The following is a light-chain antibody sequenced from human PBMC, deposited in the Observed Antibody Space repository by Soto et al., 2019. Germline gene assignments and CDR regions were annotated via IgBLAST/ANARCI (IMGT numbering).Light chain of an antibody. CDR3: SSYTISNTLPFV. J-gene: IGLJ1*01. Sequence: QSALTQPAAVSGSPGQSITISRTGTTRDVGGYNFVSWYQQYPGKAPKLMIYEVNNRPSGVSNRFSGSKSGNTASLTISGLQPEDEADYYCSSYTISNTLPFVFGTGTKVTVL. V-gene: IGLV2-14*01. CDR2: EVN. CDR1: TRDVGGYNF.